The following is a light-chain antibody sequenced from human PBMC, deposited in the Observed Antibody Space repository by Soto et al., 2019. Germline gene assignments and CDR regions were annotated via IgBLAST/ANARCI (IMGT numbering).Light chain of an antibody. CDR2: LGS. CDR1: QSLLQSNGYNY. V-gene: IGKV2-28*01. CDR3: MQGTHWPPP. Sequence: IGMTQSPLSLPVIPGEPASISCRSSQSLLQSNGYNYLDWYVQKPGQSPQLLIYLGSNRASGVPDRFSGSGSGTDSTLKISRVEAEDLVVYYCMQGTHWPPPFGQGTKVDIK. J-gene: IGKJ1*01.